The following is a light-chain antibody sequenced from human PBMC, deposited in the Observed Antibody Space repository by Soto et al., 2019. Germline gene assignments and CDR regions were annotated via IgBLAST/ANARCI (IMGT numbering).Light chain of an antibody. V-gene: IGKV1-5*03. J-gene: IGKJ2*01. CDR3: QQYNSYPYP. Sequence: DIQMTQSPSTLSASVGDRVFITCRASQSISSWLAWYQQKPGKAPKVLIYKASSLESGVPSRFTGSGSGTEFPLTISRLQPHDFATYYCQQYNSYPYPFGQGTKLEIK. CDR1: QSISSW. CDR2: KAS.